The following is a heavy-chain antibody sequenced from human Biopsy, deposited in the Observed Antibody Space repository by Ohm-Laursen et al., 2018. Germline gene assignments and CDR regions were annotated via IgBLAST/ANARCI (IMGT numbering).Heavy chain of an antibody. V-gene: IGHV1-69*06. CDR1: GGTFTNHA. D-gene: IGHD3-22*01. CDR3: ARFPLGAYDDSGSYRAVEHWYFDL. CDR2: SIPLFNTA. Sequence: ASVKVSCKASGGTFTNHAVGWVRQAPGHGLEWVGSSIPLFNTANYADKFQGRVTLTADKSTTTAYIELSSLRSEDTAIYYCARFPLGAYDDSGSYRAVEHWYFDLWGRGTLVTVSS. J-gene: IGHJ2*01.